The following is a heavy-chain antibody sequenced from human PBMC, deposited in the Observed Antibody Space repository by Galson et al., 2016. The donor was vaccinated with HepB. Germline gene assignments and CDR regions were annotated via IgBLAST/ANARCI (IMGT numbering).Heavy chain of an antibody. V-gene: IGHV4-61*02. J-gene: IGHJ4*02. CDR1: GDSITSGTYY. Sequence: TLSLTCTVSGDSITSGTYYWSWVRQPAGKGLEWIGSISTTWGTNYNPSPKGRVTISLDTSTDHFSLKLTSVTASETAVYYCTRSARGGLLDSGGRGALVTVSS. CDR2: ISTTWGT. D-gene: IGHD3-9*01. CDR3: TRSARGGLLDS.